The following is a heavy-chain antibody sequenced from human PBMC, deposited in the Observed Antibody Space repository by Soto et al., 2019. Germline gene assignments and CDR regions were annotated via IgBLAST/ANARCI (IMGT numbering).Heavy chain of an antibody. CDR1: GFTFSSYA. CDR3: AKVKCSSTSCYTGYYYYGMDV. D-gene: IGHD2-2*02. V-gene: IGHV3-23*01. J-gene: IGHJ6*02. Sequence: PGRSLRLSCAASGFTFSSYAMSWVRQAPGKGLEWVSAISGSGGSTYYADSVKGRFTISRDNSKNTLYLQMNSLRAEDTAVYYCAKVKCSSTSCYTGYYYYGMDVWGQGTTVTVSS. CDR2: ISGSGGST.